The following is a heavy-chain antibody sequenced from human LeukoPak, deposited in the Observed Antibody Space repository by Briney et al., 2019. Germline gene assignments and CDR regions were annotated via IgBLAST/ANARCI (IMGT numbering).Heavy chain of an antibody. V-gene: IGHV4-30-4*07. D-gene: IGHD3-10*01. CDR1: GGSISRSGYS. Sequence: SETLSLTCAVSGGSISRSGYSWSWIRQPPGKGLEWIGYIYYTGSTYYNPSLKSRLTISLDTSKNQFSLKLISVTAADTALYYCAREGPHGSGIYYNPLDYWGQGALVIVSS. J-gene: IGHJ4*02. CDR2: IYYTGST. CDR3: AREGPHGSGIYYNPLDY.